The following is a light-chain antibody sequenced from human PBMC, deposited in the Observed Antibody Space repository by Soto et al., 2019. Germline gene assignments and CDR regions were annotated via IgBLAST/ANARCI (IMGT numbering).Light chain of an antibody. CDR1: SSDVRSYNL. CDR2: EVS. V-gene: IGLV2-23*02. J-gene: IGLJ3*02. Sequence: QSALTQPASVSGSPGQSITISCTGTSSDVRSYNLVSWYQQHPGKAPKLMIYEVSKRPSGVSNRFSGSKSGNTASLTISGLQAEDEADYYCCSSRVFGGGTQLTVL. CDR3: CSSRV.